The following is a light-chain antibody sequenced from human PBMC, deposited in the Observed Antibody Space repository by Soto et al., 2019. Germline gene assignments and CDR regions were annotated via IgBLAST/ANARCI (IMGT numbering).Light chain of an antibody. CDR2: DVS. CDR1: SSDVCGYNY. J-gene: IGLJ1*01. CDR3: SSYTTSNTRQIA. Sequence: QSALAQPASVSGSPGQSITISCTGTSSDVCGYNYVSWYQHHPGKAPKLIIYDVSNRPSGVSIRFSGSKSDNTASLTISGLQPEDEADYHCSSYTTSNTRQIAFGTGTKVTVL. V-gene: IGLV2-14*03.